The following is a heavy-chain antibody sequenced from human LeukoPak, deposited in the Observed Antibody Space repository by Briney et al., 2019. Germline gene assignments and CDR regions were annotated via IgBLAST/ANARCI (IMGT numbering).Heavy chain of an antibody. J-gene: IGHJ3*01. CDR3: ARIFDRDV. CDR1: GGSITNSW. V-gene: IGHV4-4*07. CDR2: IQATGTT. D-gene: IGHD3-22*01. Sequence: SETLSLTCTVSGGSITNSWWSWIRHSAGRGMQWIGRIQATGTTNYNPSLKSRVSMSLDMSTKQFPLTLSAVSVADTATYYCARIFDRDVWGQGALVTVSP.